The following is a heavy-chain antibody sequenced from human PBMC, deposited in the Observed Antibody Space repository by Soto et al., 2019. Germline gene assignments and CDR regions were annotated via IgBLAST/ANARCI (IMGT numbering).Heavy chain of an antibody. CDR1: GFNFRTYW. CDR2: IKEDGSDK. J-gene: IGHJ4*02. CDR3: AREGFSYGPKGAVFDH. D-gene: IGHD5-18*01. Sequence: EVQLVESGGGLVQPGGSLRLSCAASGFNFRTYWMSWVRQAPGEGLEWVANIKEDGSDKYYVDSVKGRLTVSRDNAKNLLYLQLNSLRAEDTAVYYCAREGFSYGPKGAVFDHWGQGSLVTVSS. V-gene: IGHV3-7*03.